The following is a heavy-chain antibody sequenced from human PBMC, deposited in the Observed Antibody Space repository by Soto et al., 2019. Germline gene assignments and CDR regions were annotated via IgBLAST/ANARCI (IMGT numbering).Heavy chain of an antibody. D-gene: IGHD1-26*01. Sequence: SETLSLTCSVSGDSINSDDSFWGWVRQSPGKGLEWIGSLYYGGSTFYNPSLKSRVTISLDTSKNQFSLRLTSVTAADTAIYYCARQLPVGASSWFDPWGQGTLVTVSS. V-gene: IGHV4-39*01. CDR1: GDSINSDDSF. CDR2: LYYGGST. J-gene: IGHJ5*02. CDR3: ARQLPVGASSWFDP.